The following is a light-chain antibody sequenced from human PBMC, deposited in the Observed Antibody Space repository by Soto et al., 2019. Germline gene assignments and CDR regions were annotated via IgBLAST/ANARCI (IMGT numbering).Light chain of an antibody. CDR3: QASDYSLTASV. CDR2: GNR. Sequence: QSVLTQPPSVSGAPGQRVTLSCTGNTSNLGAGYDVHWYQQLPGAAPKLVIFGNRNRPSGVPERFSGSKSGTSASLAITGLQAEDEADYYCQASDYSLTASVFGGGTQLTVL. J-gene: IGLJ3*02. V-gene: IGLV1-40*01. CDR1: TSNLGAGYD.